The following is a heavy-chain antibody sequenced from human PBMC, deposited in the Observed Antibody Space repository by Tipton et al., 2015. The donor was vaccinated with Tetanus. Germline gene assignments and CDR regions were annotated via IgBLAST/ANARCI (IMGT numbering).Heavy chain of an antibody. Sequence: TLSLTCTVSGGYISTYHWNWIRQSPGKGLEWIGYIDYFGSTKYNPSLKSRVTISVDTSKNQFSLKLSSVTAADTAVYYCARTSGYMYSDCWGQGTLVTVSS. V-gene: IGHV4-59*12. CDR2: IDYFGST. CDR1: GGYISTYH. J-gene: IGHJ4*02. D-gene: IGHD3-3*01. CDR3: ARTSGYMYSDC.